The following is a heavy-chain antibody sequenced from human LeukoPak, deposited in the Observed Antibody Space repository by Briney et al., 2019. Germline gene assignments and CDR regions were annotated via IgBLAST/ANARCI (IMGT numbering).Heavy chain of an antibody. J-gene: IGHJ5*02. CDR3: ARVGSSYWFDP. D-gene: IGHD6-13*01. Sequence: SETLSLTCTVSGGSISSGGYYWSWIRQHPGKGLEWIGYIYYSGSTYYNPSLKSRVTISVDTSKNQFSLKLSSVTAADTAVYYCARVGSSYWFDPWGQGTLVTVCS. CDR1: GGSISSGGYY. V-gene: IGHV4-31*03. CDR2: IYYSGST.